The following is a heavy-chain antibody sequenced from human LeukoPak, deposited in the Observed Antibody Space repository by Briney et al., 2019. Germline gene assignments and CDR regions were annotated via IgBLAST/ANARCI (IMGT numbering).Heavy chain of an antibody. Sequence: PSETLSLTCTVSGGSISSGSYCWSWIRQPAGKGLEWIGHIHTSGSTNYNPSLKSRVTISVDTSKNQFSLKLSSVTAADTAVYYCARVSWFPGTSYYYMDVWGKGTAVTVSS. D-gene: IGHD1-1*01. V-gene: IGHV4-61*09. CDR1: GGSISSGSYC. J-gene: IGHJ6*03. CDR3: ARVSWFPGTSYYYMDV. CDR2: IHTSGST.